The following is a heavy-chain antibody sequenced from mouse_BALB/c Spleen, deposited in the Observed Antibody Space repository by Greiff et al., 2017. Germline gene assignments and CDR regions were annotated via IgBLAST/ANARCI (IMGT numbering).Heavy chain of an antibody. Sequence: EVQVVESGGGLVQPGGSRKLSCAASGFTFSSFGMHWVRQAPEKGLEWVAYISSGSSTIYYADTVKGRFTISRDNPKNTLFLQMTSLRSEDTAMYYYARDYYGSDNGGKGTTLTVSS. CDR2: ISSGSSTI. CDR3: ARDYYGSDN. CDR1: GFTFSSFG. J-gene: IGHJ2*01. V-gene: IGHV5-17*02. D-gene: IGHD1-1*01.